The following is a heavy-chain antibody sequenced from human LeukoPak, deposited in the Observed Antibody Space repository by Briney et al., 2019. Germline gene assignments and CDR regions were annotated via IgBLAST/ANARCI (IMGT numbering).Heavy chain of an antibody. D-gene: IGHD3-22*01. J-gene: IGHJ4*02. CDR1: GFTCSNTW. V-gene: IGHV3-15*01. Sequence: AGGSLRLSCAASGFTCSNTWMGWVRQAPGQGREWGGRIKSKTDGGTTDYAAPVKGRFTISRDDSKNTLYLQMNSLKTEDTAMYYCTTEGPDYYDSSGYYDYWGQGTLVTVSS. CDR3: TTEGPDYYDSSGYYDY. CDR2: IKSKTDGGTT.